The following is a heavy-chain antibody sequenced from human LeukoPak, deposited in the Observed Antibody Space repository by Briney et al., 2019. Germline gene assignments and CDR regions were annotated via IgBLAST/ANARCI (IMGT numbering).Heavy chain of an antibody. D-gene: IGHD3-22*01. Sequence: ASVKVSCKASGGTLSSYAISCVRQAPGQGLEWMGGIIPIFGTANYAQKFQGRVTITADESTSTAYMELSSLRSEDTAVYYCARSNYYDSSGYYTYWYFDLWGRGTLVTVSS. CDR3: ARSNYYDSSGYYTYWYFDL. V-gene: IGHV1-69*13. CDR1: GGTLSSYA. J-gene: IGHJ2*01. CDR2: IIPIFGTA.